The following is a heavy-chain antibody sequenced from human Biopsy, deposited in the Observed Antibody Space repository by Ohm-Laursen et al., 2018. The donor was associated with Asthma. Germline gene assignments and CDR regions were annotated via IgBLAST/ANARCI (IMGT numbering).Heavy chain of an antibody. CDR2: ISWNSASI. CDR3: AKVRSDWVITESFDY. V-gene: IGHV3-9*01. D-gene: IGHD3-22*01. J-gene: IGHJ4*02. Sequence: SLRLSCSASGFKFDEYTMHWVRQAPGKGLEWVSGISWNSASIGYADSVEGRFTISRDNAKNSVFLHMDSLRPEDTAFYYCAKVRSDWVITESFDYWGQGVLVTVSS. CDR1: GFKFDEYT.